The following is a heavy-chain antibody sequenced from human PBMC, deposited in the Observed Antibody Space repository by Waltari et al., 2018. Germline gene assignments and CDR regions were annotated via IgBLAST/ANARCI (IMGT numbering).Heavy chain of an antibody. D-gene: IGHD2-21*01. CDR1: GFTFSSYA. Sequence: EVQLLESGGGLVQPGGSLRLSCAASGFTFSSYAMSWVRQAPGKGLEGVSVISGGGCRTYDADSVKGRFTISRDNSKNTLYLQRNSLRAEDTAVYYCAKGGPSYCGGDCSYFDYWGQGTLVTVSS. V-gene: IGHV3-23*01. J-gene: IGHJ4*02. CDR2: ISGGGCRT. CDR3: AKGGPSYCGGDCSYFDY.